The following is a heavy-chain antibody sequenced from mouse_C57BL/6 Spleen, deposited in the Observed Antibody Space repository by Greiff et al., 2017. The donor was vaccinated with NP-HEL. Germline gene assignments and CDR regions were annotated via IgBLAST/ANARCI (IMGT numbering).Heavy chain of an antibody. Sequence: ESGPGILQSSQTLSLTCSFSGFSLSTSGMGVSWIRQPSGKGLEWLAHIYWDDDKRYNPSLKSRLTISKDTSRNQVFLKITSVDTADTATYYCARRRKDYDYDDAMDYWGQGTSVTVSS. CDR1: GFSLSTSGMG. CDR3: ARRRKDYDYDDAMDY. D-gene: IGHD2-4*01. V-gene: IGHV8-12*01. J-gene: IGHJ4*01. CDR2: IYWDDDK.